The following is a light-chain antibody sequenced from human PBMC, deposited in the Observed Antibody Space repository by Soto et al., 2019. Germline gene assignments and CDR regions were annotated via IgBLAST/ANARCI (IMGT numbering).Light chain of an antibody. CDR1: QNVLYSSNNKNY. V-gene: IGKV4-1*01. CDR3: QQYYSTPLT. Sequence: IVMTQSPDSLAVSLGERATINCKSSQNVLYSSNNKNYLAWYQQKPGQPPKLLIYWASTRESGVPDRFSGSGSGTDFTLTISSLQAEDVAVYYCQQYYSTPLTFGGGTKVESK. J-gene: IGKJ4*01. CDR2: WAS.